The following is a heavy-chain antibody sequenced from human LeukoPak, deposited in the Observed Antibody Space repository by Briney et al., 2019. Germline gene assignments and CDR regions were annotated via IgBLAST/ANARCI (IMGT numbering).Heavy chain of an antibody. CDR1: GGSINNYY. Sequence: SETLSLTCTVSGGSINNYYWSRIRQPAGKGLEWIGRIYTRGSTNYNPSLKSRVTMSVDTSKNQFSLKLSSATAADTAVYYCARGRYCSADICSGGDAFDIWGQGTMVSVSS. J-gene: IGHJ3*02. CDR2: IYTRGST. V-gene: IGHV4-4*07. CDR3: ARGRYCSADICSGGDAFDI. D-gene: IGHD2-15*01.